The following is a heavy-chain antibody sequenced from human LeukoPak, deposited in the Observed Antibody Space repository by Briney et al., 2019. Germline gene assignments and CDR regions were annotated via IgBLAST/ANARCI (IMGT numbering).Heavy chain of an antibody. Sequence: GGSLRLSCAASGFTFSSYGMHWVRQAPGKGLEWVAVISYDGSNKYYADSVKGRFTISRDNSKNTLYLQMNSLRAEDTAVYYCAKGGEYYYDSSGYYYWGQGALVTVSS. CDR1: GFTFSSYG. CDR2: ISYDGSNK. V-gene: IGHV3-30*18. D-gene: IGHD3-22*01. CDR3: AKGGEYYYDSSGYYY. J-gene: IGHJ4*02.